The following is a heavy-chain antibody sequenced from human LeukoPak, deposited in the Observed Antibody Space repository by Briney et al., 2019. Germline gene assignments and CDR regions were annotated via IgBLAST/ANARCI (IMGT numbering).Heavy chain of an antibody. Sequence: GGSLRLSCAASGFTFNNRPMHWVRQAPGKGLEYVSAISSDGGSPYYADSVKGRFTISRDNSKNTLYLQLNSLRAEDTAVYYCATIRSYDSTSSDFWGQGTLVTVSS. CDR3: ATIRSYDSTSSDF. CDR1: GFTFNNRP. CDR2: ISSDGGSP. J-gene: IGHJ4*02. D-gene: IGHD3-22*01. V-gene: IGHV3-64*04.